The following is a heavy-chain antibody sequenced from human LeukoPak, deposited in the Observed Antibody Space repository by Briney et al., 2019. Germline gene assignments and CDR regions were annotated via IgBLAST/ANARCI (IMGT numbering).Heavy chain of an antibody. J-gene: IGHJ3*02. CDR2: IHPGDSDT. CDR3: GRHQQSGSYGAFDI. V-gene: IGHV5-51*01. D-gene: IGHD1-26*01. Sequence: GESLKISCQGSGYTFTAYWIGWVRQMPGKGLEWVGIIHPGDSDTRYSPSFQGQVTISADKSITTAYLQWSSLKASDTAMYYCGRHQQSGSYGAFDIWGQGTMVTVSS. CDR1: GYTFTAYW.